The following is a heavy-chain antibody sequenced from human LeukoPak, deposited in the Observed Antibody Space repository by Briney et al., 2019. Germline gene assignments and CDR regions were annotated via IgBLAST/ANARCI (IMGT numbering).Heavy chain of an antibody. V-gene: IGHV3-NL1*01. D-gene: IGHD3-10*01. CDR3: ARVQYYYDSGSSPDY. CDR2: ISSSGSGDNT. J-gene: IGHJ4*02. CDR1: GFIFSSYA. Sequence: GGSLRLSCAASGFIFSSYAMHWVRQAPGKGLEWVSGISSSGSGDNTYYADSVKGRFTISRDNSKNTLYLHMNSLRTDDTAVYYCARVQYYYDSGSSPDYWGQGTLVIVSS.